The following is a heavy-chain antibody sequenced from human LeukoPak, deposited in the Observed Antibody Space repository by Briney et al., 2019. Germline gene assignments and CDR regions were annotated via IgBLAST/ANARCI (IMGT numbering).Heavy chain of an antibody. J-gene: IGHJ4*02. CDR1: GFTFSSYA. V-gene: IGHV3-23*01. Sequence: GGSLRLSCVASGFTFSSYAMSWVRQAPGKGLERVSGISGSGGSTYYADSVKGRFTISRDNSKNTLYLQMNSLRAEDTAVYYCAKAKLVTTVTIFDYWGQGTLVTVSS. CDR3: AKAKLVTTVTIFDY. D-gene: IGHD4-17*01. CDR2: ISGSGGST.